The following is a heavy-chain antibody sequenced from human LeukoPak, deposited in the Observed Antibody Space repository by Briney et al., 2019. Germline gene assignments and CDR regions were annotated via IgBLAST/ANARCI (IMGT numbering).Heavy chain of an antibody. CDR2: ISGSSTYI. Sequence: GGSLRLSCAASGFTFSSYWVTWVRQAPGKGLEWVSSISGSSTYIYNADSLKGRFTISRDNAKNSLYLQMNSLRAEDTAVYYCARRATTERGHSYGLDYWGQGTLVTVSS. J-gene: IGHJ4*02. CDR1: GFTFSSYW. V-gene: IGHV3-21*06. D-gene: IGHD5-18*01. CDR3: ARRATTERGHSYGLDY.